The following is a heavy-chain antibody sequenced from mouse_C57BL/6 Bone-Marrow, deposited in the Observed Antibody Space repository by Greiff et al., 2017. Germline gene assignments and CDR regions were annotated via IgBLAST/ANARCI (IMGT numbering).Heavy chain of an antibody. CDR2: INSDGGST. J-gene: IGHJ4*01. Sequence: EVKVEESGGGLVQPGESLKLSCESNEYEFPSHDMSWVRKTPEKRLALVAAINSDGGSTYYPDTMERRFIISRDNTKKTLYLQMSSLRSEDTALYYCARQRGLRRRGYAMDYWGQGTSVTVSS. D-gene: IGHD2-4*01. V-gene: IGHV5-2*03. CDR1: EYEFPSHD. CDR3: ARQRGLRRRGYAMDY.